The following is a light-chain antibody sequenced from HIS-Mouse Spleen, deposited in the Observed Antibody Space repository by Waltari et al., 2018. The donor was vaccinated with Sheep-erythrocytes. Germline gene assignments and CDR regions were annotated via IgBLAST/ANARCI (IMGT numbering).Light chain of an antibody. CDR2: DAS. CDR1: QRVSSY. V-gene: IGKV3-11*01. CDR3: QQRSNWPPKT. J-gene: IGKJ1*01. Sequence: EIVLTQSPATLSSSPGERATLSCRASQRVSSYLAWYQQKPGQAPRLLIYDASNRATGIPARCIGSGAGTDFTPTISSLEPEDFAVYYCQQRSNWPPKTFGQGTKVEIK.